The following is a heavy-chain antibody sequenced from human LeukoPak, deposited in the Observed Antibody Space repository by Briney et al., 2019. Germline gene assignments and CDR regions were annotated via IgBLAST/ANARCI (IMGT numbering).Heavy chain of an antibody. CDR3: AKDLGDGYLDY. J-gene: IGHJ4*02. D-gene: IGHD5-24*01. Sequence: GGSLRLSCAASGFTFSSYGMHWVRQAPGKGLEWVAVISYDGSNKYYADSVKGRFTISRDNSKNTLYLQMNSLRAEDTAVYYCAKDLGDGYLDYWGQGTLVTVSS. CDR2: ISYDGSNK. CDR1: GFTFSSYG. V-gene: IGHV3-30*18.